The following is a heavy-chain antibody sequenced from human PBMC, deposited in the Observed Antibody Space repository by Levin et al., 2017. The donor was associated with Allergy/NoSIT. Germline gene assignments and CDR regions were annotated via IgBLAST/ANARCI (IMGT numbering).Heavy chain of an antibody. CDR2: VYSGGNT. Sequence: GGSLRLSCTASGFTVSSNYMNWVRQAPGKGLEWVSSVYSGGNTYFVESVKGRFTISRDNSKNALYLQMDSLRADDTAVYYCARVEQGYCSGGSCYSTVWGQGTLVTVSS. CDR3: ARVEQGYCSGGSCYSTV. J-gene: IGHJ4*02. CDR1: GFTVSSNY. D-gene: IGHD2-15*01. V-gene: IGHV3-53*01.